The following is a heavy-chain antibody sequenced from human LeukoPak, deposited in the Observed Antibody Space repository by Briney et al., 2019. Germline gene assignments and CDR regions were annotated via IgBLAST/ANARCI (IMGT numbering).Heavy chain of an antibody. D-gene: IGHD6-13*01. CDR1: GYTFTSYG. CDR3: ARGPPPGALIAADDYYGMDV. Sequence: ASVKVSCKASGYTFTSYGISWVRQAPGQGLEWMGWISAYNGNTNYAQKLQGRVTMTTDTSTSTAYMELRSLRSDDTAVYYCARGPPPGALIAADDYYGMDVWGQGTTVTVSS. V-gene: IGHV1-18*01. J-gene: IGHJ6*02. CDR2: ISAYNGNT.